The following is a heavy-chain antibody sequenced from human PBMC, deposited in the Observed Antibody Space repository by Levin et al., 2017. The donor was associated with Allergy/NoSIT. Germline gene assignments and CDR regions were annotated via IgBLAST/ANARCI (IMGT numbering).Heavy chain of an antibody. D-gene: IGHD3-16*01. Sequence: RGESLKISCAASEFIFSTYGMQWVRQAPGKGLEWVAIITPDGSLKYYADSVKGRFVISRDNSKSTLYLQMSTLRPEDTAVYYCAKGGDFDLWGQGTLVTVSS. CDR2: ITPDGSLK. J-gene: IGHJ4*02. CDR3: AKGGDFDL. CDR1: EFIFSTYG. V-gene: IGHV3-30*18.